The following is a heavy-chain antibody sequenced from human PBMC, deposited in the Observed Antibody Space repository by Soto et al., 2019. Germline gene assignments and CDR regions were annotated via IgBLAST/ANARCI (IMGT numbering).Heavy chain of an antibody. J-gene: IGHJ4*02. D-gene: IGHD5-12*01. V-gene: IGHV1-69*13. CDR3: ARWLQWYYFAY. CDR1: GGSFSSYA. CDR2: IIPIFGTA. Sequence: SVRGSWKAAGGSFSSYAISWVRQAPGQGLEWMGGIIPIFGTANYAQKFQGRVTITADESTSTAYMELSSLRSEDTAVYYCARWLQWYYFAYWGQGTFVTVSS.